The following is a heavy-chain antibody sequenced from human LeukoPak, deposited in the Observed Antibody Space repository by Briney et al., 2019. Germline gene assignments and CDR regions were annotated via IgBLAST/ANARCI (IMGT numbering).Heavy chain of an antibody. V-gene: IGHV3-9*01. CDR1: GFTFDDYA. Sequence: LRLSCAASGFTFDDYATHWVRQAPGKGLEWVSGISWNSGSIGYADSVKGRFTISRDNAKNSLYLQMNSLRAEDTALYYCAKGGGAYYYYGMDVWGQGTTVTVSS. CDR3: AKGGGAYYYYGMDV. D-gene: IGHD4-17*01. CDR2: ISWNSGSI. J-gene: IGHJ6*02.